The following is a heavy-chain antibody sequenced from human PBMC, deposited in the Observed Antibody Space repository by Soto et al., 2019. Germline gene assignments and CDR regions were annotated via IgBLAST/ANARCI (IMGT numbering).Heavy chain of an antibody. J-gene: IGHJ6*03. Sequence: VHLVESGGGLVQPWGSLRLSCAASGFTFGSFSMNWVRQAPGKGLEWVSYISSSSGIIYYADSVKGRFTISRDNAKNSLYLQMNSLRAEDTAVYFCAKMVTTYYYYYMDVWGKGTTVTVSS. D-gene: IGHD4-17*01. CDR3: AKMVTTYYYYYMDV. CDR2: ISSSSGII. V-gene: IGHV3-48*01. CDR1: GFTFGSFS.